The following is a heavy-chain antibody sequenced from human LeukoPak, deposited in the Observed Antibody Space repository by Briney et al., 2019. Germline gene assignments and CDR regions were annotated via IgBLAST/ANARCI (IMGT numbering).Heavy chain of an antibody. J-gene: IGHJ5*02. CDR2: ISGSGGST. CDR1: GFPFARYA. D-gene: IGHD2-21*02. Sequence: GGSLRLSCAVSGFPFARYAMSWVRQAPGKGLEWVSAISGSGGSTYYADSVKGRFTISRDNSKNTLYLQMNSLRAEDTAVYYCAKGQHIVVVTARDWFDPWGQGTLVTVSS. V-gene: IGHV3-23*01. CDR3: AKGQHIVVVTARDWFDP.